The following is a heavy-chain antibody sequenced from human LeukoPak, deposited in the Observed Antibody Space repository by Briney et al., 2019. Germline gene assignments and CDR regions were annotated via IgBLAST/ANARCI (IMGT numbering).Heavy chain of an antibody. V-gene: IGHV1-69*05. CDR1: GGTLSSYA. D-gene: IGHD3-16*01. CDR2: IIPIFGTA. Sequence: ASVKVSCKASGGTLSSYAISWVRQAPGQGLEWMGGIIPIFGTANYAQKFQGRVTITTDESTSTAYTELSSLRSEDTAVYYCASGGSGHYYYYYMDVWGKGTTVTVSS. J-gene: IGHJ6*03. CDR3: ASGGSGHYYYYYMDV.